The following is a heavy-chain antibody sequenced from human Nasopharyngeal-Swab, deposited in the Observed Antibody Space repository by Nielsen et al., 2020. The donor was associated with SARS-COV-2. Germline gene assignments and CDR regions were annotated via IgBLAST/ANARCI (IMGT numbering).Heavy chain of an antibody. CDR3: AKSCIAAAGTADY. V-gene: IGHV3-30*18. CDR2: ISYDGSNK. CDR1: GFTFSSYG. D-gene: IGHD6-13*01. Sequence: SLMISCAASGFTFSSYGMHWVRQAPGKGLEWVAVISYDGSNKYYADSVKGRFTISRDNSKNTLYLQMNSLRAEDTAVYYCAKSCIAAAGTADYWGQGTLVTVSS. J-gene: IGHJ4*02.